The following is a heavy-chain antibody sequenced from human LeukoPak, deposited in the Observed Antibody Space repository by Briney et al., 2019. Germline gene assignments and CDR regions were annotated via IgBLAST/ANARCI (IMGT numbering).Heavy chain of an antibody. CDR3: ARGGQQWLVLGGNYFDY. V-gene: IGHV4-34*01. CDR2: INHSGSI. D-gene: IGHD6-19*01. Sequence: SETLSLTCAVYGGSFSGYYWSWIRQPPGKGLEWIGEINHSGSINYNPSLKSRVTISVDTSKNQFSLKLSSVTAADTAVYYCARGGQQWLVLGGNYFDYWGQGTLVTVSS. J-gene: IGHJ4*02. CDR1: GGSFSGYY.